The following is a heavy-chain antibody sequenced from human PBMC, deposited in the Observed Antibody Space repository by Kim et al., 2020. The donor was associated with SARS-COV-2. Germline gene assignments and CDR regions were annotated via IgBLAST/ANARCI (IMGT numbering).Heavy chain of an antibody. V-gene: IGHV1-46*01. J-gene: IGHJ4*02. D-gene: IGHD1-1*01. Sequence: ASVKVSCKASGYTFTSYYMHWVRQAPGQGLEWMGMINLSADRTNYAQNFQGRVTMTRYTSTSTVYMELSSLRSEDTAMYYCAREPPGATDGFDYWGQGTLVTVSS. CDR3: AREPPGATDGFDY. CDR2: INLSADRT. CDR1: GYTFTSYY.